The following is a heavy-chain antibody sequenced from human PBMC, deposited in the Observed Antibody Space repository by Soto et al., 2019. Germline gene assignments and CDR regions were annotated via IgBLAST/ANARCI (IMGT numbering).Heavy chain of an antibody. CDR1: GFTFDDYT. CDR3: AKVAGRANYFDY. J-gene: IGHJ4*02. D-gene: IGHD6-19*01. Sequence: DVQLVESGGVVVQPGGSLRLSCAASGFTFDDYTMHWVRQAPGKGLEWVSLISWDGGSTYYADSVKGRFTISRDNSKNSLYLQMNSLRTEDTALSYCAKVAGRANYFDYWGQGTLVTVSS. V-gene: IGHV3-43*01. CDR2: ISWDGGST.